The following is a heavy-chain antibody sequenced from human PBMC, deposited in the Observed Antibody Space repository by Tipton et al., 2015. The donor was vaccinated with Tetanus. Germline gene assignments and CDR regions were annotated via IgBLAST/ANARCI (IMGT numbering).Heavy chain of an antibody. Sequence: TLSLTCTVSGGSISSDGAYWSWIRQHPGKGLEWIGYIYYRGSIHYNPSLQSRVFISLDTSANQFSLKLNSVTAADTAVYYCARGGNEYGDPPDYWGRGTLVTVSS. J-gene: IGHJ4*02. D-gene: IGHD4-17*01. CDR1: GGSISSDGAY. CDR3: ARGGNEYGDPPDY. V-gene: IGHV4-31*03. CDR2: IYYRGSI.